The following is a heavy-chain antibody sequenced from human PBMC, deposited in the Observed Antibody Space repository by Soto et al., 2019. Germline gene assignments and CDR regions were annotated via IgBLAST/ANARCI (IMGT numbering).Heavy chain of an antibody. Sequence: HPGGSLRLSCVASGFTVSANYMNWVRQAPGKGLEWVSVIYSGGETYYADSVKGRFTISRDNSKNTLYLQMNSLRIEDTAVYFCSVRSPYYHQLDYWGQGTLVTVSS. CDR1: GFTVSANY. D-gene: IGHD1-26*01. J-gene: IGHJ4*02. V-gene: IGHV3-66*01. CDR3: SVRSPYYHQLDY. CDR2: IYSGGET.